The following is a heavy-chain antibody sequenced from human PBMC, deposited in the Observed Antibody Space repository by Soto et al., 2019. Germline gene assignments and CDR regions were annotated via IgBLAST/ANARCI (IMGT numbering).Heavy chain of an antibody. V-gene: IGHV3-48*01. CDR3: AIDDSFAFDI. D-gene: IGHD2-21*01. CDR2: IRGTT. Sequence: EVQLVEFGGGLVQPGGSLRLSCAASGFTFTSYSMNWVRQALGKGLEWDSYIRGTTHYADSVKGRFTNSRDNARSSLYLQMNSGRADDTAVYYCAIDDSFAFDIWGQGTMVTVSS. J-gene: IGHJ3*02. CDR1: GFTFTSYS.